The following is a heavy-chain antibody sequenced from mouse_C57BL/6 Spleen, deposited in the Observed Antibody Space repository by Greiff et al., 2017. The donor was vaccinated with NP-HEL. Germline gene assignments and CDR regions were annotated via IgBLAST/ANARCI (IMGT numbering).Heavy chain of an antibody. V-gene: IGHV1-26*01. Sequence: EVQLQQSGPELVKPGASVKISCKASGYTFTDYYMNWVKQSHGKSLEWIGDINPNNGGTSYNQKFKGKATLTVDKASSTAYMELRSLTSEDSAVYYCASGLLPYYFDYWGQGTTLTVSS. CDR3: ASGLLPYYFDY. J-gene: IGHJ2*01. D-gene: IGHD2-10*01. CDR2: INPNNGGT. CDR1: GYTFTDYY.